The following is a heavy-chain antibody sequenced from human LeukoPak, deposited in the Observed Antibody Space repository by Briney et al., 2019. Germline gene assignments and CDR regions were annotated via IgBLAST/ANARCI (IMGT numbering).Heavy chain of an antibody. CDR3: ARGHPPNLDV. Sequence: PSETLSLTCTVSGGSISSYYWSWIRQSPGKGLDWIGYIHYNGNTNYNPSLKSRVTISLDTSNNQFSLRLSSVTAADTAVYYCARGHPPNLDVWGQGTTVTVSS. CDR1: GGSISSYY. J-gene: IGHJ6*02. V-gene: IGHV4-59*01. CDR2: IHYNGNT.